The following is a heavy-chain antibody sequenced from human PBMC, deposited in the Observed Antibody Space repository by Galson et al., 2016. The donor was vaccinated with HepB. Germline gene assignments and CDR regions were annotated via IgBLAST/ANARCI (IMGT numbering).Heavy chain of an antibody. D-gene: IGHD1/OR15-1a*01. CDR1: DLTLSNTW. CDR2: IKTEADGATT. CDR3: TTGTGTADF. Sequence: SLRLSCAGTDLTLSNTWMNWVRQAPGKGLEWVGRIKTEADGATTDLAVPVKGRFTISSDGSKSTVYLQMDSLKTEDTAVYYCTTGTGTADFWGQGSLVTVSS. V-gene: IGHV3-15*07. J-gene: IGHJ4*02.